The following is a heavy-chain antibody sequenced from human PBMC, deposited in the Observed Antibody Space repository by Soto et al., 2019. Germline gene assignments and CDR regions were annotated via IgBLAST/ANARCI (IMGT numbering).Heavy chain of an antibody. CDR2: IDAAGRIT. CDR1: AFTPSSSD. V-gene: IGHV3-23*01. Sequence: PGGSLRLSCAASAFTPSSSDMSCVRHGPGNGLEWVSTIDAAGRITYYADSVKGGLTSSRANAKATLFCQMESVGADGAAIYYWGKNSGWFHAWGQGALVTVSS. D-gene: IGHD3-10*01. CDR3: GKNSGWFHA. J-gene: IGHJ5*02.